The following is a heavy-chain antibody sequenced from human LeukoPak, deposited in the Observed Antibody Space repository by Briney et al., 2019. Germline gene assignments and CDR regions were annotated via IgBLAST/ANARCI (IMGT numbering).Heavy chain of an antibody. CDR3: ARRASDDAFDI. D-gene: IGHD1-26*01. Sequence: GESLKISCKGSGYSFTSYWIGWVRQMPGKGLEWMGIFYPGDSDTRYSPSFQGPVTISPDKFISTAYLQCSSLKASDTAMYYCARRASDDAFDIWGQGTMVTVSS. J-gene: IGHJ3*02. CDR2: FYPGDSDT. V-gene: IGHV5-51*01. CDR1: GYSFTSYW.